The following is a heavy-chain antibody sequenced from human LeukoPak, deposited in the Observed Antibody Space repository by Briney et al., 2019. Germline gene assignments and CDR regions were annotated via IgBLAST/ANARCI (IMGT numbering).Heavy chain of an antibody. CDR1: GGTFSIYA. V-gene: IGHV1-69*04. J-gene: IGHJ4*02. CDR3: ARVVDDSRSDYFDG. Sequence: SVKVSFKASGGTFSIYAISWVRQAPGPGLEWMGRIIPILGIANYAQKFQGRVTITADKSTNTAYMELSSLRSEDTAVYYCARVVDDSRSDYFDGWGQGTLVTVSS. D-gene: IGHD3-22*01. CDR2: IIPILGIA.